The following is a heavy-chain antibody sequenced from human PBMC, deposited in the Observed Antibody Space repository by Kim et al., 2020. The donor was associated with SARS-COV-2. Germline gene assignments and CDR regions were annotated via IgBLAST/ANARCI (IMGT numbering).Heavy chain of an antibody. D-gene: IGHD3-22*01. CDR1: GFTFTSYA. V-gene: IGHV3-30-3*01. CDR2: ISYDGTSK. Sequence: GGSLRLSCAASGFTFTSYAIHWVRQAPGKGLEWVAVISYDGTSKYYADAVKGRFTISRDNSKNTLYLQMNSLRAEDTAVYYCARDQEGEGSGYYWGGFDYWGQGTLVTVSS. CDR3: ARDQEGEGSGYYWGGFDY. J-gene: IGHJ4*02.